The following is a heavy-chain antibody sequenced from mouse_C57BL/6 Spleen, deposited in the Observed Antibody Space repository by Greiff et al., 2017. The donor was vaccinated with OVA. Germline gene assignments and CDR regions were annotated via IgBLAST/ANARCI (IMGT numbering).Heavy chain of an antibody. V-gene: IGHV1-26*01. D-gene: IGHD2-1*01. CDR1: GYTFTDYY. Sequence: EVQLQQSGPELVKPGASVKISCKASGYTFTDYYMNWVKQSHGKSLEWIGDINPNNGGTSYNQKFKGKATLTVDKSSSTAYMELRSLTSEDSAVYYCAPGAYGNCFAYWGQGTLVTVSA. J-gene: IGHJ3*01. CDR2: INPNNGGT. CDR3: APGAYGNCFAY.